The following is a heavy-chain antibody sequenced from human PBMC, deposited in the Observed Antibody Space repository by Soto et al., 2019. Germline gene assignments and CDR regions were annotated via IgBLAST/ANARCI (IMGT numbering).Heavy chain of an antibody. CDR2: INHSGST. CDR3: ARASELGRRIQYFDY. D-gene: IGHD3-3*02. V-gene: IGHV4-34*01. J-gene: IGHJ4*02. CDR1: GGSFSGYY. Sequence: SETLSLTCAVYGGSFSGYYWSWIRQPPGKGLEWIGEINHSGSTNYNPSLESRVTISVALSKNQFSLKLSSVTAADTAVYYCARASELGRRIQYFDYWGQGTQVTVSS.